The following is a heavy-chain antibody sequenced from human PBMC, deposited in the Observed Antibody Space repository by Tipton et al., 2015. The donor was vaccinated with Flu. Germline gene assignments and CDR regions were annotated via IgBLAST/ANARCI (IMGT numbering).Heavy chain of an antibody. J-gene: IGHJ3*02. CDR3: ARGFVDTAAGRAFDI. CDR1: GYTFTRHY. CDR2: INPSGGSA. D-gene: IGHD5-18*01. V-gene: IGHV1-46*01. Sequence: QLVQSGAEVKKPGASVKVSCKASGYTFTRHYMHWLRQAPGQGLEWLGFINPSGGSATYAQKFQVRVTMTTDTSTNIAYMELNSLTSDDTAVYYCARGFVDTAAGRAFDIWGQGTMVTVSS.